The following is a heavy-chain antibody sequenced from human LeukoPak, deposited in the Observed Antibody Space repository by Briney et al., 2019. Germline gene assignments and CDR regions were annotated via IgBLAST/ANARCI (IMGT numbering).Heavy chain of an antibody. Sequence: PGWSLRLSCSASGFTFSNYPMHWVRQAPGKGLEYVSGISGNGGNTYYANSVKGRFTISRDNSKHTLYLQMGSLRAEDMAVYYCARSKRWLEHYWYFDLWGRGTLVTVSS. CDR3: ARSKRWLEHYWYFDL. CDR2: ISGNGGNT. J-gene: IGHJ2*01. D-gene: IGHD5-24*01. V-gene: IGHV3-64*01. CDR1: GFTFSNYP.